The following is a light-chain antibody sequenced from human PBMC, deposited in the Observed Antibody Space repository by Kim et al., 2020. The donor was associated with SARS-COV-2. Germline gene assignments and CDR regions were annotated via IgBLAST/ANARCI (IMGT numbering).Light chain of an antibody. V-gene: IGLV1-51*01. CDR3: GTWDSSLSAGVV. CDR2: DNN. J-gene: IGLJ2*01. Sequence: KVTISCSGSSSNLGNNYVSWYQQLPGTAPKLLIYDNNKRPSGIPDRFSGSKSGTSATLGITGLQTGDEADYYCGTWDSSLSAGVVFGGGTQLTVL. CDR1: SSNLGNNY.